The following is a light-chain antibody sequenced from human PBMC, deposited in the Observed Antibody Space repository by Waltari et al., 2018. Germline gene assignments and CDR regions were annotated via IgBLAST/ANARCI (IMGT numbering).Light chain of an antibody. CDR2: DVT. V-gene: IGLV2-11*01. Sequence: QSALTQPRSVSGSPGQSVTIACTGTSSDVGYYNYVSWYQQHPGKAPKLMIYDVTGRPSGVPDRFSGSKAGNTASLTISGLQAEDEADYYCCSYAGNYLRVFGGGTKLTVL. CDR3: CSYAGNYLRV. CDR1: SSDVGYYNY. J-gene: IGLJ2*01.